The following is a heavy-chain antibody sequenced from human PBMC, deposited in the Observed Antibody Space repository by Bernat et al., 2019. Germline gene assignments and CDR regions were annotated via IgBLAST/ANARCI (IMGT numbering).Heavy chain of an antibody. Sequence: QVQLQESGPGLVKPSETLSLTCTVSGGSISSYYWSWIRQPPGKGLEWIGYIYYSGSTNYNPSLKSRVTISVDTSKNQFSLKLSSVTAADTAVYYCARDDYGDYRSSLWGQGTLVTVSS. CDR2: IYYSGST. J-gene: IGHJ4*02. D-gene: IGHD4-17*01. CDR1: GGSISSYY. V-gene: IGHV4-59*01. CDR3: ARDDYGDYRSSL.